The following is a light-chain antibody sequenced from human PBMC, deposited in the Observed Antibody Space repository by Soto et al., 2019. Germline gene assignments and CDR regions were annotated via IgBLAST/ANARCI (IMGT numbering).Light chain of an antibody. CDR1: QSLSRN. CDR2: GAS. V-gene: IGKV3-15*01. CDR3: QQYNNWTLT. J-gene: IGKJ4*01. Sequence: EIVMTQSPATLSVSPRSRSTLSWRASQSLSRNLAWYQQKPGQAPRLLIHGASTRATGIPARFSGSGSGTEFTLTISSLQYEDFTVYYCQQYNNWTLTFGGGTKVDIK.